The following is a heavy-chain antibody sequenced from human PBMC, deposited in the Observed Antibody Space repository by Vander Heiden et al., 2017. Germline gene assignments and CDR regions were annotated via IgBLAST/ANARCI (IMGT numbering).Heavy chain of an antibody. D-gene: IGHD3-3*01. CDR3: ARVGDYDFWSGYQNWFDP. V-gene: IGHV4-34*01. CDR1: GGSFSGYY. Sequence: QVQLQQWGAGLLKPSETLSLTCAVYGGSFSGYYWSWIRQPPGKGLGWIGEINHSGSTNYNPSLKSRVTISVDTSKNQFSLKLSSVTAADTAVYYCARVGDYDFWSGYQNWFDPWGQGTLVTVSS. J-gene: IGHJ5*02. CDR2: INHSGST.